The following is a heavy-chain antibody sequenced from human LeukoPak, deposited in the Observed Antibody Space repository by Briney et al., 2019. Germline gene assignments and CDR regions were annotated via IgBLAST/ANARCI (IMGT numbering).Heavy chain of an antibody. J-gene: IGHJ4*02. Sequence: SQTLSLTCTVYGGSFSGYYWSWIRQPPGKGLEWIGEINHSGSTNYNPSLKSRVTISVDTSKNQFSLKLSSVTAADTAVYYCARHVGYDFWSGYHPSYDYWGQGTLVTVSS. CDR1: GGSFSGYY. V-gene: IGHV4-34*01. D-gene: IGHD3-3*01. CDR3: ARHVGYDFWSGYHPSYDY. CDR2: INHSGST.